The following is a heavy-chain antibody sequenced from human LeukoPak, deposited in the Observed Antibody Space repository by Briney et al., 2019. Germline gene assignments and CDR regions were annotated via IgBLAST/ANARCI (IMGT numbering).Heavy chain of an antibody. CDR1: GYTFTGYY. CDR3: AMLYDSSGYYFDY. D-gene: IGHD3-22*01. V-gene: IGHV1-2*04. CDR2: INPNSGGT. J-gene: IGHJ4*02. Sequence: ASVKVSCKASGYTFTGYYMHWVRQAPGQGLGWMGWINPNSGGTNYAQKFQGWVTMTRDTSISTVYMELSRLRSDDTAVYYCAMLYDSSGYYFDYWGQGTLVTVSS.